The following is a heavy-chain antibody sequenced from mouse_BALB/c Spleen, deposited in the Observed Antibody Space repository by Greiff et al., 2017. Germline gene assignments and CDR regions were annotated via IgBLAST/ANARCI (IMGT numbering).Heavy chain of an antibody. V-gene: IGHV1S29*02. CDR2: IYPYNGGT. J-gene: IGHJ3*01. CDR1: GYTFTDYN. CDR3: AKMYGNYEAWFAY. Sequence: EVQLQQSGPELVKPGASVKISCKASGYTFTDYNMHWVKQSHGKSLEWIGYIYPYNGGTGYNQKFKSKATLTVDNSSSTAYMELRSLTSEDSAVYYCAKMYGNYEAWFAYWGQGTLVTVSA. D-gene: IGHD2-10*02.